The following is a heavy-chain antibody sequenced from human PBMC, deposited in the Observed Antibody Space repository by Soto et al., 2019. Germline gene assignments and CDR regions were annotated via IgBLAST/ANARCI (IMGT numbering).Heavy chain of an antibody. CDR1: GYSISSSNW. J-gene: IGHJ4*02. V-gene: IGHV4-28*01. CDR3: ERREIQGPIDY. CDR2: IYYSGTT. D-gene: IGHD1-26*01. Sequence: QVQLQESGPGLVKPSDTLSLTCAVSGYSISSSNWWGWIRQPPGKGLEWIGYIYYSGTTYYNPSLKSRVTXSXXTSKNQFSLKLTSVTAVDTAVYYCERREIQGPIDYWGQGTLVTVSS.